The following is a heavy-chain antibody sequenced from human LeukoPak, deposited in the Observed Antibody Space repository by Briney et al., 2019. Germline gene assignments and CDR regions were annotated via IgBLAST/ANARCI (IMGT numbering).Heavy chain of an antibody. CDR3: ARATTLFGVDKYFHY. CDR2: IKQDGSDK. V-gene: IGHV3-7*05. J-gene: IGHJ4*02. CDR1: GFTFSNYW. D-gene: IGHD3-3*01. Sequence: GGPLRLSCAASGFTFSNYWTSWVRQSTGKGLDWGANIKQDGSDKYYVDYVKGRFTISGDNAKNSLYLQMNSLRAEDTAVYYCARATTLFGVDKYFHYWGQGTPVTVSS.